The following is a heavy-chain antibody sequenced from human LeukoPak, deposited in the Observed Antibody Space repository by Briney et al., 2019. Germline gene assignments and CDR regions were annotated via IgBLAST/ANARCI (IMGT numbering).Heavy chain of an antibody. D-gene: IGHD4-17*01. J-gene: IGHJ6*02. CDR2: ISYDGSNK. Sequence: GGSLRLSCAASGFTFSSYAMHWVRQAPGKGLEWVAVISYDGSNKYYADSVKGRFTISRDNSKNTLYLQMNSLRAEDTAVYYCARDQNGPYYYGMDVWGQGTTVTVSS. CDR3: ARDQNGPYYYGMDV. V-gene: IGHV3-30*14. CDR1: GFTFSSYA.